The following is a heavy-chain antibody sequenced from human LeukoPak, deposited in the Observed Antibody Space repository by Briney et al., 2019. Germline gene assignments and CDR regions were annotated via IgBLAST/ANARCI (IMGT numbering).Heavy chain of an antibody. J-gene: IGHJ4*02. Sequence: GGSLRLSCAASGFTFGNYGMSWVRQAPGKGLEWVANIKKDGSENYYVDSVKGRFTISRDNAKKSLYLQMKSLRAEDTAVYYCARHLSGVTGYSYGRGIDYWGQGTLVTVSS. D-gene: IGHD5-18*01. V-gene: IGHV3-7*01. CDR3: ARHLSGVTGYSYGRGIDY. CDR1: GFTFGNYG. CDR2: IKKDGSEN.